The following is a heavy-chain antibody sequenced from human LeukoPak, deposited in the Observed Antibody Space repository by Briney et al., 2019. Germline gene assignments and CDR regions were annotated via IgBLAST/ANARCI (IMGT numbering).Heavy chain of an antibody. CDR2: ISHDGMNA. Sequence: GGSLRLSXAASGLHFSGTAMSWVRQPPGKGLEWVSAISHDGMNAYYADSVKGRFTISRDNSKKTVSLEMSSLTAADTGVYYCAKDGAQYSSGPECDPRGQGALVTVSP. CDR1: GLHFSGTA. D-gene: IGHD6-19*01. CDR3: AKDGAQYSSGPECDP. J-gene: IGHJ5*02. V-gene: IGHV3-23*01.